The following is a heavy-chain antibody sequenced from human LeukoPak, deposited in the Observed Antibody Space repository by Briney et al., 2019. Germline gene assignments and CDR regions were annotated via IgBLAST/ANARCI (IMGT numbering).Heavy chain of an antibody. D-gene: IGHD2/OR15-2a*01. CDR1: GGSISSYY. CDR3: ARDAGGLLYYYYYMDV. V-gene: IGHV4-59*01. Sequence: PSETLSLTCTVSGGSISSYYWSWIRQPPGKGLEWIGYIYYSGSTNYNPSLKSRVTISVDTSKNQFSLKLSSVTAADTAVYYCARDAGGLLYYYYYMDVWGKGTTVTVSS. CDR2: IYYSGST. J-gene: IGHJ6*03.